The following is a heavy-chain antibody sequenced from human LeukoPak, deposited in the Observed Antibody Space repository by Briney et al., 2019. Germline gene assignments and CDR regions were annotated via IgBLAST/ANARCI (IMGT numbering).Heavy chain of an antibody. D-gene: IGHD3-10*01. CDR1: GGTFSSYA. V-gene: IGHV1-69*13. CDR3: ARARLLWFGELGMDV. J-gene: IGHJ6*04. Sequence: SVKVSCKASGGTFSSYAISWVRQAPGQGLEWMGGIIPIFGTANYAQKFQGRVTITADESTSTAYMELSSLRSEDTAVYYCARARLLWFGELGMDVWGKGTTVTVSS. CDR2: IIPIFGTA.